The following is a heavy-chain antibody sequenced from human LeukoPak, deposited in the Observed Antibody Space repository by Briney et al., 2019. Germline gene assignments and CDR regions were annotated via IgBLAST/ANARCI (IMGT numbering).Heavy chain of an antibody. Sequence: GGSLRLSCAASGFTSSDHYMDWVRQTPGKRLEWVGRIRNKANSYTTEYAASVKGRFTISTDDSTNSLYLQMNSLKTEDTAVYYCTTGVMITFGGVIVFDYWGQGTLVTVSS. V-gene: IGHV3-72*01. CDR3: TTGVMITFGGVIVFDY. CDR1: GFTSSDHY. J-gene: IGHJ4*02. D-gene: IGHD3-16*02. CDR2: IRNKANSYTT.